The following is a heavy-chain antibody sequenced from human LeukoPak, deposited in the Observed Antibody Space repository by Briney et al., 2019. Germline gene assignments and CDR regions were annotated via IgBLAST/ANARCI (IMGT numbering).Heavy chain of an antibody. Sequence: PSETLSLTCTVSGGSISSSSYYWSWIRQPPGKGLEWIGYIYYSGSTNYNPSLKSRVTISVDTSKNQFSLKLSSVTAADTAVYYCARHVGRTSKWVVIAASWFDPWGQGTLVTVSS. CDR3: ARHVGRTSKWVVIAASWFDP. V-gene: IGHV4-61*05. CDR1: GGSISSSSYY. J-gene: IGHJ5*02. D-gene: IGHD2-15*01. CDR2: IYYSGST.